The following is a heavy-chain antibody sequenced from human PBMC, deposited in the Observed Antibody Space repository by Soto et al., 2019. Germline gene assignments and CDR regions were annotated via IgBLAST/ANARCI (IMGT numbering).Heavy chain of an antibody. CDR2: IWHDGSNK. CDR1: GFIFSNYG. D-gene: IGHD6-19*01. V-gene: IGHV3-33*01. CDR3: ARDAYSSGWYFDY. Sequence: PGGSLRLSCAASGFIFSNYGMHWVRQAPGKGLEWVAVIWHDGSNKYYVASVKGRLTISRDNSKNTLYLQMNSLRAEDTAVYYCARDAYSSGWYFDYWGQGTLVTVSS. J-gene: IGHJ4*02.